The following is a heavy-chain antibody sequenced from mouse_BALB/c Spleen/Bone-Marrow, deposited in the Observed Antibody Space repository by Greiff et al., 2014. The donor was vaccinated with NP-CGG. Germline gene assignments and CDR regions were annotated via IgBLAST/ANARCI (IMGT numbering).Heavy chain of an antibody. V-gene: IGHV1-14*01. Sequence: QLQESGPELVKPGASVKMSYKASGYTFTSYIMHWVKQKPGQGLEWIGYINPYNDGTKYNEKFKGKATLTSDKSSSTAYMELSSLTSEDSAVYYCARRWLPYAMDYWGQGTSVTVSS. CDR3: ARRWLPYAMDY. J-gene: IGHJ4*01. CDR2: INPYNDGT. CDR1: GYTFTSYI. D-gene: IGHD2-3*01.